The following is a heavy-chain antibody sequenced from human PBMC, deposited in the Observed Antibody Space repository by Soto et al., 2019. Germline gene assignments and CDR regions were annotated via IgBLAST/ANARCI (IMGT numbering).Heavy chain of an antibody. J-gene: IGHJ4*02. CDR1: GYNLNEFS. V-gene: IGHV1-24*01. CDR3: APDIRVGRDY. D-gene: IGHD3-10*01. Sequence: QVQLVQSGAEVKKPGASVKVSCKIFGYNLNEFSIHWVRQAPGKGLEWLGGFEADDGETLYAENFQGRVTVTEDTSIDTAYLELRRLKPEDTAVYYCAPDIRVGRDYWGQGTLVTVSS. CDR2: FEADDGET.